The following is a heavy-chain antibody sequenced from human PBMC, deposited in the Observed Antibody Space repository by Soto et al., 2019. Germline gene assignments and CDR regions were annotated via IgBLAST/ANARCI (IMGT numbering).Heavy chain of an antibody. CDR2: IIPIFGTA. J-gene: IGHJ5*02. CDR1: GGTFSSYA. V-gene: IGHV1-69*13. D-gene: IGHD4-4*01. Sequence: SVKVSCKASGGTFSSYAISWVRQAPGQGLEWMGGIIPIFGTANYAQKFQGRVTITADESTSTAYMELSSLRSEDTAVYYCASSDSDYATPYNWFDPWGQGTLVTVSS. CDR3: ASSDSDYATPYNWFDP.